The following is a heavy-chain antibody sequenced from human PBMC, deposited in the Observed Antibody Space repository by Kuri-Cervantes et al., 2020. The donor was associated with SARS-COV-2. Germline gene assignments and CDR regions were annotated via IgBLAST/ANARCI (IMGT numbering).Heavy chain of an antibody. CDR2: IYYSGST. V-gene: IGHV4-39*01. Sequence: SETLSLTCTVSGGSISSSSYYWSWIRQPPGKGLEWIGSIYYSGSTYYNPSLKSRVTISVDTSKNQFPLKLSSVTAADTAVYYCASQVDTAMAFDYWGQGTLVTVSS. CDR3: ASQVDTAMAFDY. J-gene: IGHJ4*02. D-gene: IGHD5-18*01. CDR1: GGSISSSSYY.